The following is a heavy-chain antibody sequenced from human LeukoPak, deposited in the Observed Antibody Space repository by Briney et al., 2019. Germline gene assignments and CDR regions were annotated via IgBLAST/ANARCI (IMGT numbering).Heavy chain of an antibody. J-gene: IGHJ3*02. CDR2: IYYSGST. Sequence: SETLSLTCTVSGGSISSYYWSWIRQPPGKGLEWIGYIYYSGSTNYNPSLKSRVTISVDTSKNQFSLQLNSVTPEDTAVYYCAREQQQLVSWAQWGDAFDIWGQGTMVTVSS. CDR3: AREQQQLVSWAQWGDAFDI. CDR1: GGSISSYY. V-gene: IGHV4-59*12. D-gene: IGHD6-13*01.